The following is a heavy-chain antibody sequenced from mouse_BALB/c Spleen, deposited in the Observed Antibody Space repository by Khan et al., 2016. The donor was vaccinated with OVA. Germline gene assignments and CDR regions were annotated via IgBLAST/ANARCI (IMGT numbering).Heavy chain of an antibody. D-gene: IGHD3-1*01. CDR3: GRGVLGVKNWFAY. Sequence: VQLQQSGPELVKPGASVKMSCKASGYTFTSYDMYWVKQKPGQGLEWIGYINPYNDYTKFNEKFKGKATLTSDKSSSTAYMELSSLTSEDSAVFYRGRGVLGVKNWFAYWGQGTLVTVSA. CDR1: GYTFTSYD. J-gene: IGHJ3*01. CDR2: INPYNDYT. V-gene: IGHV1S136*01.